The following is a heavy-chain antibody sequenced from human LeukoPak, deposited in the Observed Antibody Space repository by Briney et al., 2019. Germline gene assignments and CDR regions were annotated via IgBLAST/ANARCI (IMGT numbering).Heavy chain of an antibody. Sequence: PSETLSLTCAVYGGSFSGYYWSWIRQHPGKGLEWIGYIYYSGSTYYNPSLKSRVTISVDTSKNQFSLKLSSVTAADTAVYYCARDLTGTYYFDYWGQGTLVTVSS. V-gene: IGHV4-31*11. CDR1: GGSFSGYY. D-gene: IGHD1-20*01. CDR3: ARDLTGTYYFDY. J-gene: IGHJ4*02. CDR2: IYYSGST.